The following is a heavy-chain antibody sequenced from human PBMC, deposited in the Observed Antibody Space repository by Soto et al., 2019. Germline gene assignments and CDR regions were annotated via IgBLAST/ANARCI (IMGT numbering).Heavy chain of an antibody. CDR2: INPNSGGT. V-gene: IGHV1-2*04. D-gene: IGHD6-13*01. Sequence: QVQLVQSGAEVKKPGASVKVSCKASGYTFTGYYMHWVRQAPGQGLEWMGWINPNSGGTNYAQKLQGWVTMTRDTSISKAYMELSRLRSDDTAVYCCARGVSSWYYFDYWGQGTLVTVSS. CDR3: ARGVSSWYYFDY. J-gene: IGHJ4*02. CDR1: GYTFTGYY.